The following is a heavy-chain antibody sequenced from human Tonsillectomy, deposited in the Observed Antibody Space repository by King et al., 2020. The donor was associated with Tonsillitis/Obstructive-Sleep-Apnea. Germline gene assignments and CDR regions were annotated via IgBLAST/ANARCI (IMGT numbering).Heavy chain of an antibody. Sequence: VQLQQWGAGLLKPSETLSLTCAVYGGSFSGYYWSWIRQPPGEGLEWIGEINHSGSTNYNPSLKSRVTISVDTSKNQFSLKLSSVTAADTAVYYCARGRFFQRSTSNYYMDVWGKGTTVTVSS. D-gene: IGHD2-2*01. CDR3: ARGRFFQRSTSNYYMDV. V-gene: IGHV4-34*01. CDR2: INHSGST. CDR1: GGSFSGYY. J-gene: IGHJ6*03.